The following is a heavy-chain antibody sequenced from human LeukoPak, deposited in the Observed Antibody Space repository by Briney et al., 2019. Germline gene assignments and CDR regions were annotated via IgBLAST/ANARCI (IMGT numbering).Heavy chain of an antibody. D-gene: IGHD3-3*01. CDR2: ISGSGGST. CDR3: ESQRFGATDY. Sequence: GGSLRLSCTASGFNFGDYAMSWFRQAPGKGLEWVSAISGSGGSTYYADSVKGRFTVSRDNAKNSLFLQMNSLRAEDTAVYYCESQRFGATDYWGQGTLVTVSS. V-gene: IGHV3-23*01. CDR1: GFNFGDYA. J-gene: IGHJ4*02.